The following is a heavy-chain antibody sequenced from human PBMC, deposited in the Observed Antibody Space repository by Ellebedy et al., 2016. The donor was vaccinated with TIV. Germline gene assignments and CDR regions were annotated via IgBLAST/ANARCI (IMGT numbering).Heavy chain of an antibody. D-gene: IGHD1-26*01. Sequence: GESLKISCASSGFAFSYHAMSWVRQAPGKGLQWVSGISDGEGRTSYADSVRGRFTISRDNSKYTLYLEMDSLRVEDTAIYYCANLPLPATVGYYRNGMDVWGRGTAVTVSS. J-gene: IGHJ6*02. CDR3: ANLPLPATVGYYRNGMDV. CDR2: ISDGEGRT. CDR1: GFAFSYHA. V-gene: IGHV3-23*01.